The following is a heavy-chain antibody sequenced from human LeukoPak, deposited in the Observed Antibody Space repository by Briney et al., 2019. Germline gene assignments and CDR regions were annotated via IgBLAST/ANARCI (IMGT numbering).Heavy chain of an antibody. Sequence: ASVKVSCKASGYTFTNYGIGWVRQAPGQGLEWMGWISAYNGHTNYAQKFQGRVTMTTDTSTSTAYVELRSLRSDDRAIYYCARALYSDYYSYLNWFDPWGQGTLVTVSS. V-gene: IGHV1-18*01. D-gene: IGHD5-12*01. CDR1: GYTFTNYG. CDR3: ARALYSDYYSYLNWFDP. CDR2: ISAYNGHT. J-gene: IGHJ5*02.